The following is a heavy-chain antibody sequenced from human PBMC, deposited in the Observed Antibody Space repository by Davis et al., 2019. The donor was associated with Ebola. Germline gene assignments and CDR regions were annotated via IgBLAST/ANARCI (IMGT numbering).Heavy chain of an antibody. CDR2: VSSSGST. CDR1: GGSTSSYY. V-gene: IGHV4-59*01. CDR3: ARGKTYSVY. J-gene: IGHJ4*02. Sequence: GSLRLSCTVSGGSTSSYYWSWFRQTPGKGLEWIGYVSSSGSTNYNSSLESRVTISVDTSKNQFSLKLRSVTAADTAVYYWARGKTYSVYWGQGTLVTVSS.